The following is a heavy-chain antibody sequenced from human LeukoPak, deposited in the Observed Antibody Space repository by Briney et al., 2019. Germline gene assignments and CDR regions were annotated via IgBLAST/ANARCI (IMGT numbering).Heavy chain of an antibody. Sequence: PGGSLRLSCAASGFTFSTYGMNWVRQAPGKGLEWVSYISSSGNTIYYADSVKGRFTISRDNAKNSLYLQMNSLRAEDTAVYYCAGTYCSRTSCYGSFDYWGQGTLVTVSS. J-gene: IGHJ4*02. D-gene: IGHD2-2*01. CDR2: ISSSGNTI. CDR3: AGTYCSRTSCYGSFDY. V-gene: IGHV3-48*04. CDR1: GFTFSTYG.